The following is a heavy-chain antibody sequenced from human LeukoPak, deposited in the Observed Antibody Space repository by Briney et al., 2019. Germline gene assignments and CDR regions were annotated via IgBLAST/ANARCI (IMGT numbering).Heavy chain of an antibody. CDR3: GKTTVGYSSGQKPAWPVDY. CDR1: RFTFGSHA. V-gene: IGHV3-23*01. CDR2: IFGSGGSP. D-gene: IGHD5-18*01. J-gene: IGHJ4*02. Sequence: GGSLRLSCEASRFTFGSHAMYWVRQAPRKGLEWVAGIFGSGGSPHYADSVKGRFTISRDNSRNTVYLQINSLRADDTAVYYCGKTTVGYSSGQKPAWPVDYWGQGTLVTVSS.